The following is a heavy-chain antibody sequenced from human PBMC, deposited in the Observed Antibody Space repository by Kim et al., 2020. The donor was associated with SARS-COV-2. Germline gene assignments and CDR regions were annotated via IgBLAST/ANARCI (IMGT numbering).Heavy chain of an antibody. CDR3: ARSRITMIVVVSYFDY. D-gene: IGHD3-22*01. Sequence: DSVKGRFTISRDNDKHALYLQMNSLRDEDTAVYYCARSRITMIVVVSYFDYWGQGTLVTVSS. V-gene: IGHV3-48*02. J-gene: IGHJ4*02.